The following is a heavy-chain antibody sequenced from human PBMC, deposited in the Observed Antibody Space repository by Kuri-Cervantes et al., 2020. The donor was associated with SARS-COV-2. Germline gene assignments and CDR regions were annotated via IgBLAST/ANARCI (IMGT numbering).Heavy chain of an antibody. D-gene: IGHD6-13*01. V-gene: IGHV3-74*01. CDR2: INSDGSST. CDR3: ARGPLYSGSWYDWFDP. CDR1: GFTFSSYW. Sequence: GESLKISCAASGFTFSSYWMHWVRQAPGKGLVWVSRINSDGSSTSYADSVKGRFTISRDNAKNTLYLQMNSLRAEDTAVYYCARGPLYSGSWYDWFDPWGQGTLVTVSS. J-gene: IGHJ5*02.